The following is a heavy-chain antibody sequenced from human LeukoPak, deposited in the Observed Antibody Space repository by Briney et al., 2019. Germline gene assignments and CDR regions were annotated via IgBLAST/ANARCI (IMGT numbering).Heavy chain of an antibody. CDR3: ASSSIEWLQFDNWFDP. V-gene: IGHV1-3*01. Sequence: ASVKVSCKTSGYTFISYALHWVRQAPGQRLEWMGWINAGNGNTKYSQKFQGRVTITRDTSASTAYMELSSLRSEDTAVYYCASSSIEWLQFDNWFDPWGQGTLVTVSS. J-gene: IGHJ5*02. CDR1: GYTFISYA. CDR2: INAGNGNT. D-gene: IGHD5-24*01.